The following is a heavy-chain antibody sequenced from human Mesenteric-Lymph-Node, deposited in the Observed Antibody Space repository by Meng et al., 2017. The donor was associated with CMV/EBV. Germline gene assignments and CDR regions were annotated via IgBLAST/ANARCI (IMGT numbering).Heavy chain of an antibody. CDR2: INPKSGGT. CDR1: GYTFTDFY. D-gene: IGHD2-2*01. Sequence: ASVKVSCKSSGYTFTDFYIHWVRQAPGQGLEWMGWINPKSGGTNNAQKFQGRVTLTMDTSISTAYMELSRLTSDDTAVYYCARDDPDIVEVPAAMDVWGQGTTVTVSS. V-gene: IGHV1-2*02. CDR3: ARDDPDIVEVPAAMDV. J-gene: IGHJ6*02.